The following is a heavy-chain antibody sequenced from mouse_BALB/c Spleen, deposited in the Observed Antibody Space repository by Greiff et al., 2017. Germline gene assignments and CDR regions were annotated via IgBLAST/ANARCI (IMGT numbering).Heavy chain of an antibody. J-gene: IGHJ1*01. Sequence: EVKLMESGAELVKPGASVKLSCTASGFNIKDTYMHWVKQRPEQGLEWIGRIDPANGNTKYDPKFQGKATITADTSSNTAYLQLSSLTSEDTAVYYCARIAHYYGSSYWYFDVWGAGTTVTVSS. V-gene: IGHV14-3*02. CDR1: GFNIKDTY. D-gene: IGHD1-1*01. CDR2: IDPANGNT. CDR3: ARIAHYYGSSYWYFDV.